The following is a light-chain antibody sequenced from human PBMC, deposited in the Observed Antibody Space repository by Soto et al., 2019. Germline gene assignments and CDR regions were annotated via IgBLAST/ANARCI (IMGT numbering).Light chain of an antibody. J-gene: IGKJ4*01. V-gene: IGKV3-11*01. CDR2: DAT. CDR1: QSVGIY. CDR3: QQRDIWPPLT. Sequence: VLTQSPVTLSLSPGETATLFCKASQSVGIYLGWFQQKPGQAPRVLIYDATNRAGGVPDRFSGSGSGTDFTLTISSLEAEDSAVHYCQQRDIWPPLTFGGRTKLEIK.